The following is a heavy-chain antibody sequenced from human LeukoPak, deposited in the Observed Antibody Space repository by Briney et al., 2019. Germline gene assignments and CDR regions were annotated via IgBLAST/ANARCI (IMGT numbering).Heavy chain of an antibody. CDR1: GFTFSGYA. J-gene: IGHJ4*02. D-gene: IGHD6-19*01. Sequence: GGSPRLSCAASGFTFSGYAMHWVRQAPGKGLEWVAVISYDGSNKYYADSVKGRFTISRDNSKNTLYLQMNSLRAEDTAVYYCARDSSGWYGYFDYWGQGTLVTVSS. V-gene: IGHV3-30-3*01. CDR2: ISYDGSNK. CDR3: ARDSSGWYGYFDY.